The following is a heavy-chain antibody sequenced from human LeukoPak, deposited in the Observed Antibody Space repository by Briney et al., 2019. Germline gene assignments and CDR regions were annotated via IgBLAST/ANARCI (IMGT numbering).Heavy chain of an antibody. CDR3: AKDIVARPLYYYYGMDV. CDR2: IKQDGSEK. D-gene: IGHD6-6*01. J-gene: IGHJ6*02. Sequence: GGSLRLSCAASGFTFSSYWMSWVRQAPGKGLEWVANIKQDGSEKYYVDSVKGRFTISRDNAKNSLYLQMNSLRAEDTALYYCAKDIVARPLYYYYGMDVWGQGTTVTVSS. V-gene: IGHV3-7*03. CDR1: GFTFSSYW.